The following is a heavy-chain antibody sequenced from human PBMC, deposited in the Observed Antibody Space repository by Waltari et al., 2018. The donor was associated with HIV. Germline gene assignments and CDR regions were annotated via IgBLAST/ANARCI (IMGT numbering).Heavy chain of an antibody. D-gene: IGHD3-10*01. CDR2: IYSGGST. Sequence: YMSWVRQAPGKGLEWVSVIYSGGSTYYADSVKGRFTISRDNSKNTLYLQMNSLRAEDTAVYYCARDRSYGSAEGYYGMDVWGQGTTVTVSS. V-gene: IGHV3-66*01. CDR3: ARDRSYGSAEGYYGMDV. CDR1: Y. J-gene: IGHJ6*02.